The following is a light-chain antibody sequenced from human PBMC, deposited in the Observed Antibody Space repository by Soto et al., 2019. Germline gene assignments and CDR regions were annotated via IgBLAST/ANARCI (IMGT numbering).Light chain of an antibody. J-gene: IGKJ1*01. CDR1: QSLLHSNGHTY. CDR3: MQALQART. Sequence: IVMTQSPLSLSVTPGEPASISCRSSQSLLHSNGHTYLDWYLQKQGQSPQFLIYVVSNRASGVHDRISGSGSGTDFTLNISRVEAEDVGVYSCMQALQARTFGQGTKGEIK. V-gene: IGKV2-28*01. CDR2: VVS.